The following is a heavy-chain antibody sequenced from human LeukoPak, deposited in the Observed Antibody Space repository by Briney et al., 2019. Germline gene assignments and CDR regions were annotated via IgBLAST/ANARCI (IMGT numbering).Heavy chain of an antibody. D-gene: IGHD1-1*01. CDR2: INNDGTAT. CDR1: EFSVGSNY. V-gene: IGHV3-74*01. Sequence: GGSLRLSCAASEFSVGSNYMTWVRQVPGKGLVWVSRINNDGTATFFADSVKGRFTISRDNAKNTLYLQMDSLRAEDTAMYYCAREILEPGKTHEYWGQGTLVTVSS. J-gene: IGHJ4*02. CDR3: AREILEPGKTHEY.